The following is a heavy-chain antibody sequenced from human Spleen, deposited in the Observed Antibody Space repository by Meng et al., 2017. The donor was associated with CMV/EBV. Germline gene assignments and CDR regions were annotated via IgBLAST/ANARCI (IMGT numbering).Heavy chain of an antibody. V-gene: IGHV3-23*03. D-gene: IGHD5-12*01. CDR1: VFTFSSYA. Sequence: SVFTFSSYAMSWVRQAPGKGLEWVSVIYSGGINTNYADSVKGRFTISRDNSKSTLYLQMNSLRAEDTAVYYCAKDFRGYSGFDFYFDYWGQGTLVTVSS. CDR3: AKDFRGYSGFDFYFDY. J-gene: IGHJ4*02. CDR2: IYSGGINT.